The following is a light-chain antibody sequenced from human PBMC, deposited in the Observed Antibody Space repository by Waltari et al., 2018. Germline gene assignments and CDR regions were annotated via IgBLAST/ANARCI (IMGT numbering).Light chain of an antibody. CDR3: SSYAGGDNLVV. CDR1: SSDVGGYNF. J-gene: IGLJ2*01. Sequence: QSALTQPPSASGSPGQSVTMSCTGTSSDVGGYNFVSWYQQHPGRAPKVMIFEVNKRPSGVPDRLSGSKSGNTASLTVSGLQSEDEADYYCSSYAGGDNLVVFGGGTKLTVL. V-gene: IGLV2-8*01. CDR2: EVN.